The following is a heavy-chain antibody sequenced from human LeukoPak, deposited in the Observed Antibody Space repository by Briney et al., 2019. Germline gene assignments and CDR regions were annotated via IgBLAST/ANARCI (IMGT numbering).Heavy chain of an antibody. CDR1: GFTFSSYA. CDR2: ISGSGGST. CDR3: AKGPMGYFDY. J-gene: IGHJ4*02. V-gene: IGHV3-23*01. Sequence: GGSLRLSCAASGFTFSSYAMSWVRQAPGKGLEWVSAISGSGGSTYYADSVKGRFTIPRDNSKNTLYLQMNSLRAKDTAVYYCAKGPMGYFDYWGQGTLVTVSS.